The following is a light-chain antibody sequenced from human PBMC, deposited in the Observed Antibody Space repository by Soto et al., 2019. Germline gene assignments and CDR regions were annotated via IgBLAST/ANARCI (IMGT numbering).Light chain of an antibody. CDR1: QSVGSY. V-gene: IGKV3-20*01. CDR2: TTS. CDR3: QHYGGSPWT. J-gene: IGKJ1*01. Sequence: DIVLTQSPGTLSLSPGERATLSCRASQSVGSYLAWYQQKPGQAPRLLIYTTSHRATDIPDRFSGSGSGTDFTLTISSLEPEDFAVYYCQHYGGSPWTFGQGTKVEI.